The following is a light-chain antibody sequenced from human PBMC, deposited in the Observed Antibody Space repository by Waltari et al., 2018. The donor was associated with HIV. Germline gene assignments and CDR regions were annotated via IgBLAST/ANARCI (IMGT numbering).Light chain of an antibody. Sequence: QSVLTQPPSASGTPGQRVTISCSGSSSNIGSKTVNWYQQLPGTAPKLLIYRNTQRPSGVPDRFSGSKSGTSASLAISGLQSEDEAEYYCATWEDSLNGDVVFGGGTKLTVL. V-gene: IGLV1-44*01. CDR2: RNT. CDR1: SSNIGSKT. CDR3: ATWEDSLNGDVV. J-gene: IGLJ2*01.